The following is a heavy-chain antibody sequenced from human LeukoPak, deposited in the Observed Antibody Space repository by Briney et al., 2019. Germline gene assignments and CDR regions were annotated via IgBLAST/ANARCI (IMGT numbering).Heavy chain of an antibody. CDR3: ARAYDSSGNLQGHAFDI. V-gene: IGHV3-20*04. J-gene: IGHJ3*02. D-gene: IGHD3-22*01. CDR2: INWNGGST. CDR1: GFTFDDYG. Sequence: GGSLRLSCAASGFTFDDYGMSWVRPAPGKGLEWVSGINWNGGSTGYADSVKGRFTISRDNAKNSLYLQMNSLRAEDTALYYCARAYDSSGNLQGHAFDIWGQGTMVTASS.